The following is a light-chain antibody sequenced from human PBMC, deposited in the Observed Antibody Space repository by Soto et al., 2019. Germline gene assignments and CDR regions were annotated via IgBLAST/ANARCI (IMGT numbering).Light chain of an antibody. V-gene: IGLV1-44*01. Sequence: QSVLTQPPSASGTPGQRVTIFCSGSSSNIGRNSVNWFRHLPGTAPKLLIYGTNQRPSGVPDRFSGSKSGTSASLAISGLQSEDEGYYYCAAWDDNLNGLFGGGTKLTV. J-gene: IGLJ2*01. CDR1: SSNIGRNS. CDR2: GTN. CDR3: AAWDDNLNGL.